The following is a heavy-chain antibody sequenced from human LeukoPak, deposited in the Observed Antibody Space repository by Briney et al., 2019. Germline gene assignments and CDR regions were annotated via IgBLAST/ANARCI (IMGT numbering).Heavy chain of an antibody. D-gene: IGHD2-21*02. V-gene: IGHV3-30*18. J-gene: IGHJ4*02. Sequence: AGGSLRLSCAASGFTFSSYGMHWVRQAPGKGLEWVAVISYDGSNKYYADSVKGRFTISRDNSKNTLYLQMSSLRAEDTAVYYCAKDATATLDYWGQGALVTVSS. CDR3: AKDATATLDY. CDR2: ISYDGSNK. CDR1: GFTFSSYG.